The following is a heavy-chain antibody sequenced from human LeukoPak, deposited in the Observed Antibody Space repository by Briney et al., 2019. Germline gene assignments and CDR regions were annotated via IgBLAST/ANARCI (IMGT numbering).Heavy chain of an antibody. J-gene: IGHJ5*02. CDR1: GGSFSGYY. CDR2: INHSGST. CDR3: ARGGLVVVVPAARNWFDP. V-gene: IGHV4-34*01. D-gene: IGHD2-2*01. Sequence: SETLSLTCDVYGGSFSGYYWSWIRQPPGKGLEWIGEINHSGSTNYNPSLKSRVTISVDTSKNQFSLKLSSVTAADTAVYYCARGGLVVVVPAARNWFDPWGQGTLVTVSS.